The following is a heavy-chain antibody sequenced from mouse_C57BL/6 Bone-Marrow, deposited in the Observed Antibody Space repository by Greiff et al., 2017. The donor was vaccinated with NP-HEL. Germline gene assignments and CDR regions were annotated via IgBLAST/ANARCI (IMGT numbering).Heavy chain of an antibody. D-gene: IGHD2-2*01. J-gene: IGHJ3*01. V-gene: IGHV5-6*02. CDR2: ISSGGSYT. CDR1: GFTFSSYG. CDR3: ARQRVWLRLEGWFAY. Sequence: DVMLVESGGDLVKPGGSPKLSCAASGFTFSSYGMSWVRQTPDKRLEWVATISSGGSYTYYPDSVKGRFTISRDNAKNTLYLQMSSLKAEDTAMYYCARQRVWLRLEGWFAYGGQGTLVTVSA.